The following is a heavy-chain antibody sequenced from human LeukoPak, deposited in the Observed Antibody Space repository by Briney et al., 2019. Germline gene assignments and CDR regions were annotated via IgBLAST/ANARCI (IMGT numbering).Heavy chain of an antibody. V-gene: IGHV1-18*01. CDR1: GYTFTSYG. Sequence: ASVKVSCKASGYTFTSYGISWVRQAPGQGLEWMGWISAYNGNTSYAQKLQGRVTMTTDTSTGTAYMELRSLRSDDTAVYYCARELSYGDYRPENWFDPWGQGTLVTVSS. D-gene: IGHD4-17*01. J-gene: IGHJ5*02. CDR3: ARELSYGDYRPENWFDP. CDR2: ISAYNGNT.